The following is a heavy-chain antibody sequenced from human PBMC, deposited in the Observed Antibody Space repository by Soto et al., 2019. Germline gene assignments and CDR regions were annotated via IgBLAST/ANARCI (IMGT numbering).Heavy chain of an antibody. V-gene: IGHV4-30-2*01. CDR2: IYHSGST. CDR3: ARARLIYGDFTENWFDP. J-gene: IGHJ5*02. D-gene: IGHD4-17*01. CDR1: GGSISSGGYS. Sequence: PSETLSLTCAVSGGSISSGGYSWSWIRQPPGKGLEWIGYIYHSGSTFYNPSLKSRVTISVDRSKNQFSLKLSSVTAADTAVYYCARARLIYGDFTENWFDPWGQGTLVTVS.